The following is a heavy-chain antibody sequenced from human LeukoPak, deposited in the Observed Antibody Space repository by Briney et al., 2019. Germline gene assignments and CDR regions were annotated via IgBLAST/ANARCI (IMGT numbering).Heavy chain of an antibody. CDR3: ARTTDYYDSSGYVGGWYFDL. D-gene: IGHD3-22*01. V-gene: IGHV1-69*06. J-gene: IGHJ2*01. CDR1: GGTVSSYA. Sequence: SVKVSCKASGGTVSSYAISWVRQAPGQGLEWMGGMIPIFGTANYAQKFQGRVTITADKSTSTAYMELSSLRSEDTAVYYCARTTDYYDSSGYVGGWYFDLWGRGTLVTVSS. CDR2: MIPIFGTA.